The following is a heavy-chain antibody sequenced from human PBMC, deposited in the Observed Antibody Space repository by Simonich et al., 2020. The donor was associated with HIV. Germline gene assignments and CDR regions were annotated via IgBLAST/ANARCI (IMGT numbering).Heavy chain of an antibody. V-gene: IGHV4-34*01. CDR2: INNSGRT. J-gene: IGHJ6*02. Sequence: QVQLQQWGAGLLKPSETLSLTCAVYGGSFSGYYWSWIRQPPGTGLEWIGEINNSGRTNYDPSLNSRVTMSVDTSKNQLSLKLSSVTAADTAVYYCARGGYCSGGSCYPLFSRYGMDVWGQGTTVTVSS. CDR1: GGSFSGYY. D-gene: IGHD2-15*01. CDR3: ARGGYCSGGSCYPLFSRYGMDV.